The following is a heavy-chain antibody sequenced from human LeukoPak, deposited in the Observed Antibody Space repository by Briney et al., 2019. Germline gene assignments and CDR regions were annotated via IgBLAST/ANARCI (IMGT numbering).Heavy chain of an antibody. D-gene: IGHD5-18*01. CDR2: IIPIFGTA. CDR1: GGTFSSYA. V-gene: IGHV1-69*01. J-gene: IGHJ3*02. CDR3: ASSVKVDTAMGDAFDI. Sequence: WVKVSCKASGGTFSSYAISWVRQAPGEGLEWMGGIIPIFGTANYAQKFQGRVTITADESTSTAYMELSSLRSEDTAVYYCASSVKVDTAMGDAFDIWGQGTMVTVSS.